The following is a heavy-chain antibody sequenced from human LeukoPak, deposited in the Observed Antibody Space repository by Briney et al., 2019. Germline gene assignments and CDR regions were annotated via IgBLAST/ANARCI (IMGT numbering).Heavy chain of an antibody. V-gene: IGHV3-23*01. D-gene: IGHD2-15*01. J-gene: IGHJ5*02. CDR2: ISGSGGSS. CDR3: AKEGDIVVVVAATAPNWFDP. CDR1: GFTFSSYA. Sequence: GGSLRLSCAASGFTFSSYAMSSVRQAPGKGLESFSAISGSGGSSYYADTVKGRFTISRDNSKNTLYLQMNSLRAEDTAVYYCAKEGDIVVVVAATAPNWFDPWGQGTLVTVSS.